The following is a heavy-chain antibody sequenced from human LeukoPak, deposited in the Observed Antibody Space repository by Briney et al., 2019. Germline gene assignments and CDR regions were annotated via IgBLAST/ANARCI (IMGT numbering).Heavy chain of an antibody. D-gene: IGHD3-22*01. CDR2: TSGSGGST. CDR3: AKRGYDSSGYYGYFDY. Sequence: PGGSLRLSCAASGFTFSTYAMSWVRQAPGKGLEWVSVTSGSGGSTYYADSVKGRFTISRDNSKNTMYLQMNSLRDEDTAAYYCAKRGYDSSGYYGYFDYWGQGILVTVSS. CDR1: GFTFSTYA. V-gene: IGHV3-23*01. J-gene: IGHJ4*02.